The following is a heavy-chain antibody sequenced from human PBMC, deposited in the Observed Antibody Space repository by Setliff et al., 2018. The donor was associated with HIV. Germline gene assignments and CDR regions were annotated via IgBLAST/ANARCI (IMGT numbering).Heavy chain of an antibody. D-gene: IGHD2-15*01. CDR2: IYSGGTT. CDR1: GFTVXXNY. Sequence: GGSLRLSCAASGFTVXXNYMNWVRQAPGKGLEWVSIIYSGGTTYYRDSVRGRFTISRDSSKNTLFLQMDSLRSDDTAMYYCVKDVSWAASWGQGTLVTVSS. CDR3: VKDVSWAAS. J-gene: IGHJ5*02. V-gene: IGHV3-66*02.